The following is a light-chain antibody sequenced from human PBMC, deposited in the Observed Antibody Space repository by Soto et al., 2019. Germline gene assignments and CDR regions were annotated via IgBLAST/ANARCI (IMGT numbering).Light chain of an antibody. V-gene: IGLV2-14*01. J-gene: IGLJ1*01. Sequence: VLAEPATVTVSPAQSIAISCTETSSDVGGYDYVSWYQQHPGKAPKLMIYDVTNRPSGVSNRFSGSKSGNTASLTISGLQAEDEADYYCISYASINTYVFGTGTKVTGL. CDR2: DVT. CDR3: ISYASINTYV. CDR1: SSDVGGYDY.